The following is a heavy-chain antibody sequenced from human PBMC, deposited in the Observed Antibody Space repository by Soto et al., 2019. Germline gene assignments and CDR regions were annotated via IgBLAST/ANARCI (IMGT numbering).Heavy chain of an antibody. CDR1: GFSFSIYW. CDR3: ATGLSTRGYYMDA. Sequence: GSLRLSCAASGFSFSIYWMHWVRQAPGKGLVWVSRIITDGSSTSYADSVKGRFTISRDNAKNTLYLQMNSLRAEDTAVYYCATGLSTRGYYMDAWGKGTTVTVS. CDR2: IITDGSST. D-gene: IGHD1-26*01. V-gene: IGHV3-74*01. J-gene: IGHJ6*03.